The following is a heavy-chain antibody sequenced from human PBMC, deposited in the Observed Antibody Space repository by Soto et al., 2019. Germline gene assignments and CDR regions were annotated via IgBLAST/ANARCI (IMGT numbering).Heavy chain of an antibody. CDR1: GFTFSSYW. V-gene: IGHV3-7*01. CDR3: ARVLPAITMVRGVSDAFDI. D-gene: IGHD3-10*01. CDR2: IKQDGSEK. J-gene: IGHJ3*02. Sequence: GESLKISCAASGFTFSSYWMSWVRQAPGKGLEWVANIKQDGSEKYYVDSVKGRFTISRDNAKNSLYLQMNSLRAEDTAVYYCARVLPAITMVRGVSDAFDIWAKGQWSPSPQ.